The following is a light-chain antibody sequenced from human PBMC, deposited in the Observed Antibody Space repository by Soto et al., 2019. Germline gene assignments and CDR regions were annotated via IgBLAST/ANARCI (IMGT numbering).Light chain of an antibody. CDR1: SSNIGAGYD. CDR2: GNN. CDR3: QSYDSSLSAWV. J-gene: IGLJ3*02. V-gene: IGLV1-40*01. Sequence: QSVLTQPPSVSGAPGQRVTISCTGSSSNIGAGYDVHWYQQLLGTAPRLLIFGNNNRPSGVPDRFSGSKSGTSASLAITGLQAGDEADYYCQSYDSSLSAWVFGGGTKLTVL.